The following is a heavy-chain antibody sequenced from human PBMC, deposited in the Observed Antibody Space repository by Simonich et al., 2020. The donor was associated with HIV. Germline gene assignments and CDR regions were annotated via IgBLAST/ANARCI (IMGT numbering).Heavy chain of an antibody. CDR3: ARGPSTGDFDY. CDR2: INPNTGAT. J-gene: IGHJ4*02. Sequence: QVQLVQSGAEVKKTGASVKVSCKASGYTFTAYYIHWMRQAPGQGLEWQGWINPNTGATNYAQKFQDRVTMTRDTSISTTYMDLSRLRSDDTAVYYCARGPSTGDFDYWGQGTLVTISS. CDR1: GYTFTAYY. V-gene: IGHV1-2*02. D-gene: IGHD7-27*01.